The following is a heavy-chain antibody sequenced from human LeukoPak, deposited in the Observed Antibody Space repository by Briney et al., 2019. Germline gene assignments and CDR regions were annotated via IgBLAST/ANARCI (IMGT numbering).Heavy chain of an antibody. CDR2: INGDGTQT. D-gene: IGHD2/OR15-2a*01. J-gene: IGHJ4*02. Sequence: PGGSLRLSCAASGFTFSTYWMHWVRQPPGKGLVWVSRINGDGTQTNYADSVKGRFTVSRDNSKNTLYLQMTSLRAEDTAVYYCARDFFGPDYWGQGTLVTVSS. CDR3: ARDFFGPDY. V-gene: IGHV3-74*01. CDR1: GFTFSTYW.